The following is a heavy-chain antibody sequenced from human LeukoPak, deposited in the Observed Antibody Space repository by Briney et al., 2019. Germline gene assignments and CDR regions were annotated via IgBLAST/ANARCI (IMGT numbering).Heavy chain of an antibody. Sequence: SETLSLTCIVPGGSIDYYNWIRQPPGKGLEWIGVIYNHGRTEYNPSLKSRVTISLDTSNSQFSLKLHSVTPADTAVYFCARGLAGRSSGAIYFALWGRGTLVTVSS. J-gene: IGHJ2*01. CDR3: ARGLAGRSSGAIYFAL. CDR2: IYNHGRT. CDR1: GGSIDY. D-gene: IGHD3-10*01. V-gene: IGHV4-59*01.